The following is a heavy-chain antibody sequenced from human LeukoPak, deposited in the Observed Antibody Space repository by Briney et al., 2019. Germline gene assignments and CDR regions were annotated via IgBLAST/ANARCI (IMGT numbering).Heavy chain of an antibody. CDR1: GYTFTSYG. CDR3: ARALLVPAALHYYYMDV. CDR2: ISAYNGNT. Sequence: GASVKVSCKASGYTFTSYGISWVRQAPGQGLEWMGWISAYNGNTNYAQKLQGRVTMTTDTSTSTAYMELRSLRSDDTAVYYCARALLVPAALHYYYMDVWGKGTTVTVSS. J-gene: IGHJ6*03. D-gene: IGHD2-2*01. V-gene: IGHV1-18*01.